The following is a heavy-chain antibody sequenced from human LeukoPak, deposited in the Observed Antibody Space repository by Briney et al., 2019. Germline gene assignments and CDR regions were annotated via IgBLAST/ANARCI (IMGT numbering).Heavy chain of an antibody. CDR2: IYPGDSDT. CDR1: GYSFSSHW. Sequence: GESLKISCKGSGYSFSSHWIGRVRQMPGKGLEWMGIIYPGDSDTRYSPSFQGQVTISADKSISTAYLQWSSLKASDTAMYYCARLIGRFSMVRGVMGYFDYWGQGTLVTVSS. V-gene: IGHV5-51*01. J-gene: IGHJ4*02. D-gene: IGHD3-10*01. CDR3: ARLIGRFSMVRGVMGYFDY.